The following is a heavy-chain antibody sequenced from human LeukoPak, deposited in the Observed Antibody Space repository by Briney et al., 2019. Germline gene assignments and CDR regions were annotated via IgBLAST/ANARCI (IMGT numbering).Heavy chain of an antibody. CDR2: ISSGSGSI. V-gene: IGHV3-21*01. Sequence: GGSLRLSRAASGFTFSIYTMNWVRQAPGKGLEWVSSISSGSGSIYYADSVKGRFTISRDNAKNSLSLQMNSLGAEDTAVYYCARDVLSGCLDYWGQGTLVTVSS. CDR3: ARDVLSGCLDY. D-gene: IGHD6-19*01. CDR1: GFTFSIYT. J-gene: IGHJ4*02.